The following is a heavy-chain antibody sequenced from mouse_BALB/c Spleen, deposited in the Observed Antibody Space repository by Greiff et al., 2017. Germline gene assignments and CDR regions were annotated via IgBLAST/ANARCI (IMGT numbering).Heavy chain of an antibody. V-gene: IGHV5-17*02. D-gene: IGHD2-12*01. CDR2: ISSGSSTI. CDR3: AREAACDSDALDY. J-gene: IGHJ2*01. Sequence: VQLKESGGGLVQPGGSRKLSCAASGFTFSSFGMHWVRQAPEKGLEWVAYISSGSSTIYYADTVKGRFTISRDNPKNTLYLQMTSLRSEDTAMYYSAREAACDSDALDYWGQGTAVTVSS. CDR1: GFTFSSFG.